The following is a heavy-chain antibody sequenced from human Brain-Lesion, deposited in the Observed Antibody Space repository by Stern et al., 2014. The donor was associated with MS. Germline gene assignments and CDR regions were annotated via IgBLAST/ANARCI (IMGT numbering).Heavy chain of an antibody. D-gene: IGHD2-15*01. Sequence: VQLVESGPGLVKPSETLSLTCTVAGGSVSSTSYAWAWIRQPPGKGLEWIGAIYYSGNTYYSPSLKSRITISLDTSQNQFSLQRGSVTAADTAVYYCAGEEDIRYCSGGSCTGNWFDPWGQGTLVTVSS. CDR3: AGEEDIRYCSGGSCTGNWFDP. J-gene: IGHJ5*02. V-gene: IGHV4-39*01. CDR2: IYYSGNT. CDR1: GGSVSSTSYA.